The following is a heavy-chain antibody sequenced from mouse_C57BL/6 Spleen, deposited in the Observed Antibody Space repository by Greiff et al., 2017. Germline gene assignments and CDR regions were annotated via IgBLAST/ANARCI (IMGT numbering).Heavy chain of an antibody. CDR1: GFTFSSYA. CDR2: ISSGGDYI. J-gene: IGHJ1*03. D-gene: IGHD1-1*01. CDR3: TRAPLYYGSSYGYFDV. V-gene: IGHV5-9-1*02. Sequence: EVKLVESGEGLVKPGGSLKLSCAASGFTFSSYAMSWVRQTPEKRLEWVAYISSGGDYIYYADTVKGRFTISRDNARNTLYLQMSSLKSEDTAMYYCTRAPLYYGSSYGYFDVWGTGTTVTVS.